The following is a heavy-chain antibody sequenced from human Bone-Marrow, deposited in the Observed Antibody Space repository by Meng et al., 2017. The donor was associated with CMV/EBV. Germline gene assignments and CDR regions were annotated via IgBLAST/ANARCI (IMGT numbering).Heavy chain of an antibody. CDR3: ARPPYYDFWSGYKNPTNWFDP. CDR1: GFTFSSYW. V-gene: IGHV3-23*01. J-gene: IGHJ5*02. CDR2: ISGSGGST. Sequence: GGSLRLSCAASGFTFSSYWMSWVRQAPGKGLEWVSAISGSGGSTYYADSVKGRFTISRDNAKNSLYLQMNSLRAEDTAVYYCARPPYYDFWSGYKNPTNWFDPWGQGTLVTVSS. D-gene: IGHD3-3*01.